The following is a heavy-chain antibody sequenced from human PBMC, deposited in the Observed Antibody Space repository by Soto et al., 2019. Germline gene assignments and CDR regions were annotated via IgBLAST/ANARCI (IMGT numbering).Heavy chain of an antibody. D-gene: IGHD1-26*01. Sequence: EVQLVESGGGLVQPGGSLRLSCAASGFTFNNQWMHWVRQAPGEGLAWVSQINGDGRSATYADSVRGRFTISRDNAKNTLYLQMNSLSAEDTAVYYCTRGGLLYTLDVWGKGTSVTVSS. V-gene: IGHV3-74*01. CDR1: GFTFNNQW. CDR2: INGDGRSA. J-gene: IGHJ6*04. CDR3: TRGGLLYTLDV.